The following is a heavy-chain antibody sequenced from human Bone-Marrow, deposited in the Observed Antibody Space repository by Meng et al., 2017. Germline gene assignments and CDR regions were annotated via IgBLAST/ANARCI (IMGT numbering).Heavy chain of an antibody. J-gene: IGHJ4*02. CDR1: GGSLSSGGYY. CDR3: ARVGYSGSRVTSYYFDY. CDR2: IYYSGST. V-gene: IGHV4-31*01. D-gene: IGHD1-26*01. Sequence: VPLQEPGPGLVEPSQTLSLTCTVSGGSLSSGGYYWSWIRQHPGKGLEWIGYIYYSGSTYYNPSLKSLVTISVDTSKNQFSLKLSSVTAADTAVYYCARVGYSGSRVTSYYFDYWGQGTLVTVSS.